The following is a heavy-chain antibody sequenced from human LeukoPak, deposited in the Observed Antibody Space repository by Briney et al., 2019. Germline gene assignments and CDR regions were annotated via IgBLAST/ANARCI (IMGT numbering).Heavy chain of an antibody. V-gene: IGHV4-34*01. CDR1: GGSFSGYY. CDR3: ARARTYYDFWSGYYAVGAVDY. Sequence: SETLSLTCAVYGGSFSGYYWSWIRQPPGKGLEWSGEINHSGSTNYNPYLKSRVTISVDTSKNQFSLKLSSVTAADTAVYYCARARTYYDFWSGYYAVGAVDYWGQGTLVTVSS. J-gene: IGHJ4*02. D-gene: IGHD3-3*01. CDR2: INHSGST.